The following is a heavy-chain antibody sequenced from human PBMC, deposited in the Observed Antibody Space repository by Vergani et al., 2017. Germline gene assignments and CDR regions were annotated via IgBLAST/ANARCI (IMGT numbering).Heavy chain of an antibody. CDR3: ARFAYYDFWSGYDQNWFDP. CDR2: ISAYNGNT. J-gene: IGHJ5*02. Sequence: VQLVQYGAEVKKPGASVKVSCKASVYTFTSYGISWVRQAPGQGLEWMGWISAYNGNTNYAQKLQGRVTMTTDTSTSTAYMELRSLRSDDTAVYYCARFAYYDFWSGYDQNWFDPWGQGTLVTVSS. D-gene: IGHD3-3*01. V-gene: IGHV1-18*01. CDR1: VYTFTSYG.